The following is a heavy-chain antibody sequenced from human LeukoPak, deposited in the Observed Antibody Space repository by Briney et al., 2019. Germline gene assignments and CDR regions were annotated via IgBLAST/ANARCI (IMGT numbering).Heavy chain of an antibody. V-gene: IGHV4-30-4*08. CDR3: ARAPPTYFWCGYGYYYMDV. J-gene: IGHJ6*03. CDR1: GGSISSGDYY. CDR2: IYYSGST. Sequence: SQTLSLICTVSGGSISSGDYYWSWSRQPPGKGLEWIGYIYYSGSTYSNPSLKSRVTISVDTSKNQFSLKLSSVTAADTAVYYCARAPPTYFWCGYGYYYMDVSGKGTTVTVSS. D-gene: IGHD3-3*01.